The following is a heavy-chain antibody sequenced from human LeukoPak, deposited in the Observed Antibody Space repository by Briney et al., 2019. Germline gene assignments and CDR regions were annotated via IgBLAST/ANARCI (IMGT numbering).Heavy chain of an antibody. CDR2: ISSSSSYI. Sequence: GGFLRLSCAASGFTFSSYSMNWVRQAPGKGLEWVSSISSSSSYIYYADSVKGRFTISRDNAKNSLYLQMNSLRAEDTAVYYCAREAGGQWLVNFDYWGQGTLVTVSS. J-gene: IGHJ4*02. CDR1: GFTFSSYS. CDR3: AREAGGQWLVNFDY. D-gene: IGHD6-19*01. V-gene: IGHV3-21*01.